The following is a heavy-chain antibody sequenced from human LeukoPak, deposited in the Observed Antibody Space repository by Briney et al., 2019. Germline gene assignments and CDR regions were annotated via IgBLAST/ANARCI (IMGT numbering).Heavy chain of an antibody. D-gene: IGHD2-2*01. CDR1: GGSISSYY. V-gene: IGHV4-59*01. Sequence: SVTLSLTCTVSGGSISSYYWSWIRQPPGKGLEWIGYIYYSGSTNYNPSLKSRVTISVDTSKNQFSLKLSSVTAADTAVYYCARALSTSWPYYFDYWGQGTLVTVSS. CDR3: ARALSTSWPYYFDY. J-gene: IGHJ4*02. CDR2: IYYSGST.